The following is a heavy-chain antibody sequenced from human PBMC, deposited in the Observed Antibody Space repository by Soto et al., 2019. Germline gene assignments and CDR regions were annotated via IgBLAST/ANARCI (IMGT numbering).Heavy chain of an antibody. Sequence: GGSLSLSCEASGFTFSDSAMNWVRQAPGKGLDWLAFITSTSSTILYADSVKGRFTISRDNAKNSLYLQMSSLRDEDTAVYYCARGRDHAFDIWGQGTMVTVSS. CDR1: GFTFSDSA. J-gene: IGHJ3*02. CDR3: ARGRDHAFDI. V-gene: IGHV3-48*02. CDR2: ITSTSSTI.